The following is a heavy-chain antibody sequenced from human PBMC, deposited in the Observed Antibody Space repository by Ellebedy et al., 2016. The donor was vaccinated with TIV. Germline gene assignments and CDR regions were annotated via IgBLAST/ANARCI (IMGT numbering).Heavy chain of an antibody. Sequence: GESLKISXAASRFSFSGFAMHWVRHSPGKGPEWLAVVSYDGQYSESVRGRFTISRDNSENTLFLQMTSLRPDDTAMYYCVKGDRLIRGLVHFDSWGQGTRVTVSS. J-gene: IGHJ4*02. CDR2: VSYDG. D-gene: IGHD1-26*01. CDR3: VKGDRLIRGLVHFDS. CDR1: RFSFSGFA. V-gene: IGHV3-30*18.